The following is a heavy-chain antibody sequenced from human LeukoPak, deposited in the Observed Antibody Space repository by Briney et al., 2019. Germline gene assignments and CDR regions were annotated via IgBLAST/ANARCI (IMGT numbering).Heavy chain of an antibody. Sequence: SETLSPTCTVSGGSISSYYWSWIRQPPGKGLEWIGYIYYSGSTNYNPSLKSRVTISVDTSKNQFSLKLNSVTAADTAVYYCARDWPHDYNYYHMDIWGKGTTVTVSS. CDR2: IYYSGST. CDR3: ARDWPHDYNYYHMDI. J-gene: IGHJ6*03. CDR1: GGSISSYY. V-gene: IGHV4-59*01.